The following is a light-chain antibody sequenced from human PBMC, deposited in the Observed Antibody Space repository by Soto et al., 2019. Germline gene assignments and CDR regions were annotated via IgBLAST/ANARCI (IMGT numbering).Light chain of an antibody. V-gene: IGKV1-8*01. CDR2: AAS. CDR3: QQRSNWPPIT. J-gene: IGKJ5*01. Sequence: FLMTQSPSSFSASTADRLTITCRASQGISSYLAWYQQKPGKAPKLLIYAASTLQSGVPSRFSGSGSGTDFTLTISCLQSEDFAVYYCQQRSNWPPITFGQGTRMEL. CDR1: QGISSY.